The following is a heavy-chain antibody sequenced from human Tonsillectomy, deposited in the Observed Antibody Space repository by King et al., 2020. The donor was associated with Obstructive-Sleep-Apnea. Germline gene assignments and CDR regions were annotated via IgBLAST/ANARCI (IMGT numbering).Heavy chain of an antibody. Sequence: VQLVESGGGVVQPGRSLRLSCAASGFTFSSYAMHWVRQAPGKGLEWVAVISYDGSNKYYADSAKGRFTISRDNSKNTLYLQMNSLRAEDTAVYYCARGAYDILTGWDVWGQGTTVTVSS. CDR2: ISYDGSNK. V-gene: IGHV3-30-3*01. CDR3: ARGAYDILTGWDV. J-gene: IGHJ6*02. CDR1: GFTFSSYA. D-gene: IGHD3-9*01.